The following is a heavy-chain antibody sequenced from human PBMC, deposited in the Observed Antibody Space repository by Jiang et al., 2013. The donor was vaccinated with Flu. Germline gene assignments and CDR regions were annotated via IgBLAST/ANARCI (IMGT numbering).Heavy chain of an antibody. CDR1: GYTFTSHG. D-gene: IGHD1-26*01. Sequence: GAEVKKPGASVKVSCKASGYTFTSHGISWVRQAPGQGLEWMGWISAYNGNTNYAQRLQGRVTMATDTSTTTAYMELRSLTSDDTAVYYCARDPTYSGRPIDYWGQGTLVTVSS. CDR2: ISAYNGNT. CDR3: ARDPTYSGRPIDY. J-gene: IGHJ4*02. V-gene: IGHV1-18*01.